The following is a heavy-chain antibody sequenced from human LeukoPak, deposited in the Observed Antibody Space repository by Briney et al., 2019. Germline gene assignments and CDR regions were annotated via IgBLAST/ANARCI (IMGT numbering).Heavy chain of an antibody. CDR2: IYYSGST. CDR3: ARSYIVGATGFDY. J-gene: IGHJ4*02. CDR1: GGSISSYY. D-gene: IGHD1-26*01. V-gene: IGHV4-59*01. Sequence: PSETLSLTCTDSGGSISSYYWSWLRQPPGKGLEGIGYIYYSGSTNYNPSLKSRVTISVDTSKNQFSLKLSSVTAADTAVYYCARSYIVGATGFDYWGQGTLVTVSS.